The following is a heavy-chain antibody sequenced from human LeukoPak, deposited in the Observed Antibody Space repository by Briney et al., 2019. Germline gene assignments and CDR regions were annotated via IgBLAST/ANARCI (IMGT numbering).Heavy chain of an antibody. Sequence: PGGSLRLSCAASGFTFISYWMHWVRQAPGKGLVWVSRINSDGSSTSYADSVKGRFTISRDKAKNTLYLQMNSLRAEDTAVYYCTSQGREGWFDPWGQGTLVTVSS. CDR3: TSQGREGWFDP. D-gene: IGHD1-26*01. CDR1: GFTFISYW. CDR2: INSDGSST. V-gene: IGHV3-74*01. J-gene: IGHJ5*02.